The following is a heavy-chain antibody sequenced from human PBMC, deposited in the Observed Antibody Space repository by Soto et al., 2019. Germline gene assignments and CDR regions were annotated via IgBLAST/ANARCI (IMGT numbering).Heavy chain of an antibody. D-gene: IGHD2-8*01. CDR3: TTDSSPVLILVPFNY. J-gene: IGHJ4*01. V-gene: IGHV3-15*07. Sequence: PRGPLRLSCAASGFTFSNAWINWVRQAPGKGLEWVGRVKSKTHGVTTDYAEPVKGRFAISRDDSNNMVYLQMNSLNIEDTAVYSCTTDSSPVLILVPFNYWRNGTMGNVSS. CDR1: GFTFSNAW. CDR2: VKSKTHGVTT.